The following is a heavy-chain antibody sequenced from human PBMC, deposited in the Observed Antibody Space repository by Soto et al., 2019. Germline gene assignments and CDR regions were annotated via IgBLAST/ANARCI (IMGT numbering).Heavy chain of an antibody. V-gene: IGHV4-39*01. J-gene: IGHJ6*02. CDR1: GGSISSSSYY. Sequence: SETLSLTCTVSGGSISSSSYYWGWIRQPPGKGLEWIGSIYYSGSTYYNPSLKSQVTISVDTSKNQFSLKLSSVTAADTAVYYCARHITIFGVVIHYYYYYGMDVWGQGTTVT. D-gene: IGHD3-3*01. CDR3: ARHITIFGVVIHYYYYYGMDV. CDR2: IYYSGST.